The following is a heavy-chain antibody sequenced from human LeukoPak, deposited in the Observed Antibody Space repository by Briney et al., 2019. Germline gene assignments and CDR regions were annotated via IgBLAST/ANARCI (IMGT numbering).Heavy chain of an antibody. J-gene: IGHJ4*02. Sequence: GGSLRLSCAASGFTFSNYGMHWVRLAPGKGLEWVALISYDGNNKYYAESVKGRFTISRDNSKNTLYLQMNSRRGEDTAGYFCANYNWAFDSWGQGTLVTVSS. CDR3: ANYNWAFDS. V-gene: IGHV3-30*18. D-gene: IGHD1-20*01. CDR2: ISYDGNNK. CDR1: GFTFSNYG.